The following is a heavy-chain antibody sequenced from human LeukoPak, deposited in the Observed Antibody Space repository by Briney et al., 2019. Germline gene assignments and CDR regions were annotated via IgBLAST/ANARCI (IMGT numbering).Heavy chain of an antibody. CDR3: ARHFGGSYYDDS. J-gene: IGHJ5*01. V-gene: IGHV5-10-1*01. Sequence: RGESLKFSGKASGYSCTSARLCWVRQMPGKGLEWMGRIDPDDSYTNYSPSFQGHVTISADKSISTAYLQWSSLKASDTAMYYCARHFGGSYYDDSWGQGALVTVSS. CDR2: IDPDDSYT. CDR1: GYSCTSAR. D-gene: IGHD2-15*01.